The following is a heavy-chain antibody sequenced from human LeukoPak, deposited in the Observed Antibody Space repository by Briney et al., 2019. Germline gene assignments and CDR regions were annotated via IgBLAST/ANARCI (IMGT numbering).Heavy chain of an antibody. Sequence: SETLSLTCAVYGGSFSGYYWSWIRQPPGKGLEWIGEINHSGSTNYNPSLKSRVTISVDTSKNQFSLELSSVTAADTAVYYCARAPSAYYYDSSGRRTANWFDPWGQGTLVTVSS. CDR1: GGSFSGYY. V-gene: IGHV4-34*01. J-gene: IGHJ5*02. CDR2: INHSGST. D-gene: IGHD3-22*01. CDR3: ARAPSAYYYDSSGRRTANWFDP.